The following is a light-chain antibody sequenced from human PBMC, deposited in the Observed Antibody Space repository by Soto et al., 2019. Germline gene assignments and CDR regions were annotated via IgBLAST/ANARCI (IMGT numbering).Light chain of an antibody. Sequence: EIVLTQSPATLSLSPGEKATLSCRSSQSVSSSYLAWYQQKPGQATRLLIHGASSRATGIPDRFNGSRSGTDLTLTISRLEPEDFGVYYCQQYGSSPPLTFGGGTGGYQ. CDR2: GAS. V-gene: IGKV3-20*01. J-gene: IGKJ4*01. CDR1: QSVSSSY. CDR3: QQYGSSPPLT.